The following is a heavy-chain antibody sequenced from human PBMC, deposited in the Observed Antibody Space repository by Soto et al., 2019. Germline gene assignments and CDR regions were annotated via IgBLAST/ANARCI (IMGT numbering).Heavy chain of an antibody. J-gene: IGHJ6*02. CDR3: ARDRYSSSSYYYYGMDV. CDR1: GFTVSSNY. D-gene: IGHD6-13*01. Sequence: EVQLVESGGGLIQPGGSLRLSCAASGFTVSSNYMSWVRQAPGKGLEWVAVIYSGGSTYYADSVKGRFTISRDNSKNTLYHQMNSMRAEDTAVYYCARDRYSSSSYYYYGMDVWGQGTTVTVSS. CDR2: IYSGGST. V-gene: IGHV3-53*01.